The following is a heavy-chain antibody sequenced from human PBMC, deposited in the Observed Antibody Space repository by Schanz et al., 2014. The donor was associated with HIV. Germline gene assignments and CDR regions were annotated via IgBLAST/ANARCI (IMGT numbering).Heavy chain of an antibody. D-gene: IGHD6-13*01. CDR2: IKSKTDGGTT. J-gene: IGHJ6*02. Sequence: EVQLVESGGGLVKPGGSLRLSCAASGFTFSNAWMSWVRQAPGKGLEWVGRIKSKTDGGTTDYAAPVKGRFTISRDDSKNTLYLQMNSLKTEDTAVYYCTTVKGYSSSWTTYYYYGKDVWGQGTTVTVSS. V-gene: IGHV3-15*01. CDR3: TTVKGYSSSWTTYYYYGKDV. CDR1: GFTFSNAW.